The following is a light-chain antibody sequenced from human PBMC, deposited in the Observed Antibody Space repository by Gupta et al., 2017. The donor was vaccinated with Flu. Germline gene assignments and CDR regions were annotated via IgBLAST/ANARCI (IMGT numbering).Light chain of an antibody. J-gene: IGKJ1*01. Sequence: DIQMTQSPSSLSASVGDRVTITCRASQSISSYLNWYQQKPGKAAKILIYAASTLQSGVPSRFSGSGSGTEFTLTISSLQPDDFATYYCQQSSNSPRTFGQGTKVEIK. CDR1: QSISSY. V-gene: IGKV1-39*01. CDR2: AAS. CDR3: QQSSNSPRT.